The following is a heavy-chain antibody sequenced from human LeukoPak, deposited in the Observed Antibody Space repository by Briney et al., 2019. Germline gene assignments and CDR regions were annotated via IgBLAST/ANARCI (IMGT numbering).Heavy chain of an antibody. CDR3: ARVLRYCSGGNCYSGGLGYMDV. Sequence: GGSLRLSCAASGFTFSDYNMRWIRQAPGKGLEWVSSISGSGSTKYYADSVKGRFTISRDNAKNSLFLQMNSLRAEDTAVYYCARVLRYCSGGNCYSGGLGYMDVWGKGTTVTISS. D-gene: IGHD2-15*01. V-gene: IGHV3-11*01. J-gene: IGHJ6*03. CDR1: GFTFSDYN. CDR2: ISGSGSTK.